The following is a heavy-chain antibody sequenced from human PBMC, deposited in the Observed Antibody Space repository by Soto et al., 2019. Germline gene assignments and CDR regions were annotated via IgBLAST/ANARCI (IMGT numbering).Heavy chain of an antibody. CDR3: AKDATLRKRIVVVPAAILYFDY. CDR1: GFTFSSYA. CDR2: ISGSGGST. Sequence: GGSLRLSCAASGFTFSSYAMSWVRQAPGKGLEWVSAISGSGGSTYYADSVKGRFTISRDNSKNTLYLQMNSLRAEDTAVYYCAKDATLRKRIVVVPAAILYFDYWGQGTLVTVSS. D-gene: IGHD2-2*01. J-gene: IGHJ4*02. V-gene: IGHV3-23*01.